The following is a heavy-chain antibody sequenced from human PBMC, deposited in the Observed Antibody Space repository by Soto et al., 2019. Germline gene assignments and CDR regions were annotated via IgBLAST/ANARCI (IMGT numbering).Heavy chain of an antibody. CDR3: ARVGAYFGEFDYFDY. CDR2: ISRFSDRT. J-gene: IGHJ4*02. Sequence: GALRLSGSASVFNFNSYTMNWVRQAPGKGLEWVSSISRFSDRTYYADSVKGRFAIFRANAENSVYLQVNSLRAEDTAVYYCARVGAYFGEFDYFDYWGQGTPVTVSS. V-gene: IGHV3-21*06. CDR1: VFNFNSYT. D-gene: IGHD3-10*01.